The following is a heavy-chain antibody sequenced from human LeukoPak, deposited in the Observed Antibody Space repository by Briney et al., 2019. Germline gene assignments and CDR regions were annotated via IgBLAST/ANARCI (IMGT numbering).Heavy chain of an antibody. J-gene: IGHJ4*02. D-gene: IGHD3-22*01. CDR2: IYSGGST. V-gene: IGHV3-53*01. CDR1: GFTVSSNY. CDR3: ARQGGKYYDSSGFDY. Sequence: PGGSLRLSCAASGFTVSSNYMSWVRQAPGKGLEWVSVIYSGGSTYYADSVKGRFTISRDNSKNTLYLQMNSLRAEDTAVYYCARQGGKYYDSSGFDYWGQGTLVTVSS.